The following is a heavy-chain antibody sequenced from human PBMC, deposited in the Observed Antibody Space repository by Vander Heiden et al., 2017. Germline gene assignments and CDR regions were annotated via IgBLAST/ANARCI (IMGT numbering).Heavy chain of an antibody. J-gene: IGHJ6*02. CDR1: GYTFNGYF. Sequence: QAQLVQSGAEVTKPGASVKVSCKASGYTFNGYFMHWVRQAPGQGLEWMGWIDPNSGIINFAQRLLGRVTMTRDTSISTAYMELSRLTSDDTAVYYCARGPSNYYGMDVWGQGTTVTVSS. CDR3: ARGPSNYYGMDV. CDR2: IDPNSGII. V-gene: IGHV1-2*02.